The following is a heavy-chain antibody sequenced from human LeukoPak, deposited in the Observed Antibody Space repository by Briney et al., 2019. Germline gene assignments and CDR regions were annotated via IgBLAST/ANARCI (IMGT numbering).Heavy chain of an antibody. J-gene: IGHJ4*02. CDR3: ARCGAAVTTHFSH. D-gene: IGHD4-17*01. V-gene: IGHV1-18*01. CDR1: GYSFSIFG. CDR2: ISASDGTT. Sequence: ASVKVSCKASGYSFSIFGITWARQAPGQGLEYLGWISASDGTTNYAQKVQDRVTMTTDTSTSTAYLELRSLRSEDTAVYYCARCGAAVTTHFSHWGQGTLVTVSS.